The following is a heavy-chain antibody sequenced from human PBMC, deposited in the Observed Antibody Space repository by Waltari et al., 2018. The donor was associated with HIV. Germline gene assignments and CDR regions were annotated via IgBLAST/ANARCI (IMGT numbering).Heavy chain of an antibody. Sequence: HVQLLQSGPGLVTSSQTLSITCAISGVSVSSDSAAWNWIRLSPSGRLEWLGRTDHRSKWFQLYAPSVRGRIRVDVDTSVNHFSLHLDSVTPDDTAVYYCARDSNGLDYWGQGTVVTVSS. CDR3: ARDSNGLDY. CDR1: GVSVSSDSAA. CDR2: TDHRSKWFQ. V-gene: IGHV6-1*02. D-gene: IGHD4-4*01. J-gene: IGHJ4*02.